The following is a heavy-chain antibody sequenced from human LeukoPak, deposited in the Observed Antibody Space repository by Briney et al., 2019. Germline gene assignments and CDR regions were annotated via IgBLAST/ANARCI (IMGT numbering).Heavy chain of an antibody. J-gene: IGHJ4*02. CDR1: GGSFSGDY. D-gene: IGHD6-13*01. Sequence: SETLSLTCAVYGGSFSGDYWSWIRQPPGKGLEWIGEINHSGSTKYNPSLKSRVTLSVDTSKNQFSLKLSSVTAADTAVYYCAGDLPIAAAGPHFDYWGQGTLVTVSS. V-gene: IGHV4-34*01. CDR3: AGDLPIAAAGPHFDY. CDR2: INHSGST.